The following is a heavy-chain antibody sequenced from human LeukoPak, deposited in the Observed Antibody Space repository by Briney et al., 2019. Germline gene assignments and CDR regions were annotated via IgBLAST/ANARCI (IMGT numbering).Heavy chain of an antibody. CDR1: GFTFSSYS. CDR3: ARDRWLQSQRYFDY. V-gene: IGHV3-21*01. D-gene: IGHD5-24*01. J-gene: IGHJ4*02. Sequence: GGSLRLSCAASGFTFSSYSMNWVRQAPGKGLEWVSSISTSSSYIYYADSVKGRFTISRDNAKNSLYLQMDSLRAEDTAVYYCARDRWLQSQRYFDYWGQGILVTVSS. CDR2: ISTSSSYI.